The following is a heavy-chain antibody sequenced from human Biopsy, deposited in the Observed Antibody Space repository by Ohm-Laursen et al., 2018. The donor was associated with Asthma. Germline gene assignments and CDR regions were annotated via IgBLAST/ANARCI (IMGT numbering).Heavy chain of an antibody. CDR2: IHHSGTS. V-gene: IGHV4-31*03. D-gene: IGHD3-3*01. Sequence: QTLTLTGTVSGDSITSGGCCWNWIRQHPGKGLEWIGYIHHSGTSYFNPSLKSRVTISRDTSKNQLSLKLRSVTAADTAVYYCASGPEWYGLDVWGQGTTVTVSS. J-gene: IGHJ6*02. CDR1: GDSITSGGCC. CDR3: ASGPEWYGLDV.